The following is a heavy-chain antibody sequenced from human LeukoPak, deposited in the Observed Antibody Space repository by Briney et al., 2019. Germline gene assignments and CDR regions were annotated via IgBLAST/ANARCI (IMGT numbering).Heavy chain of an antibody. CDR2: IKQDGSEK. CDR1: GFTFSSYW. Sequence: GGSLRLSCAASGFTFSSYWMSWVRQAPGKGLEWVANIKQDGSEKYYVDSVRGRFTISRDNAKNSLYLQMNSLRAEDTAVYYCARDLLDTAMVPYYYYYMDVWGKGTTVTVSS. D-gene: IGHD5-18*01. J-gene: IGHJ6*03. V-gene: IGHV3-7*01. CDR3: ARDLLDTAMVPYYYYYMDV.